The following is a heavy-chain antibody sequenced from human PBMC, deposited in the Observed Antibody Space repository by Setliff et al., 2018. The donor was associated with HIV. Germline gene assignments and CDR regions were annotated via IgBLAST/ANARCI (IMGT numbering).Heavy chain of an antibody. CDR1: RFTFSNHW. D-gene: IGHD6-19*01. CDR3: ARWGRGDSSGFDY. V-gene: IGHV3-7*01. Sequence: GGSLRLSCAASRFTFSNHWMTWVRQAPGKGLEWVANINPDGSAKIYLDSVKGRFTISRDNAKNTLSLQMNSLRAEDTAIYFCARWGRGDSSGFDYWGQGTLVTVSS. J-gene: IGHJ4*02. CDR2: INPDGSAK.